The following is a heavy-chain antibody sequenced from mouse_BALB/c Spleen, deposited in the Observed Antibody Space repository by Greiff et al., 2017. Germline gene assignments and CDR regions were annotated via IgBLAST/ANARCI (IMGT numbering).Heavy chain of an antibody. CDR2: ISSGGST. V-gene: IGHV5-6-5*01. Sequence: EVQGVESGGGLVKPGGSLKLSCAASGFTFSSYAMSWVRQTPEKRLEWVASISSGGSTYYPDSVKGRFTISRVNARNILYLQMSSLRSEDTAMYYCARGGYYGSPFDYWGQGTTLTVSS. CDR1: GFTFSSYA. J-gene: IGHJ2*01. D-gene: IGHD1-1*01. CDR3: ARGGYYGSPFDY.